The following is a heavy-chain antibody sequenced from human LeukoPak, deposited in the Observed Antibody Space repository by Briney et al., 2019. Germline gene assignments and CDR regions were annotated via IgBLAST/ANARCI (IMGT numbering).Heavy chain of an antibody. V-gene: IGHV4-39*07. CDR1: GGSISSGSYY. CDR2: IYYSGST. Sequence: SETLSLTCTVSGGSISSGSYYWGWIRRPPGKGLEWIGSIYYSGSTYYNPSLKSRVSISVDTSKNQFSLKLSSVTAADTAVYYCARLRFAYYYDSSGYYPGHYFDYWGQGTLVTVSS. J-gene: IGHJ4*02. D-gene: IGHD3-22*01. CDR3: ARLRFAYYYDSSGYYPGHYFDY.